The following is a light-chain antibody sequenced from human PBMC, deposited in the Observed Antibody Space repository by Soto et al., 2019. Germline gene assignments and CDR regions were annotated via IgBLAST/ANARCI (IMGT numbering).Light chain of an antibody. CDR2: WVS. CDR3: QQYYTGYT. V-gene: IGKV4-1*01. CDR1: QSVLYSSNNKNY. J-gene: IGKJ2*01. Sequence: DIVMTQSPDSLAVSLGERATINCKSSQSVLYSSNNKNYLAWYQQKPGQPPKLLIYWVSTRESGVPDRFSGSGSGTDFTLTISSLQAGDVAVYYCQQYYTGYTFGQGTKLEIK.